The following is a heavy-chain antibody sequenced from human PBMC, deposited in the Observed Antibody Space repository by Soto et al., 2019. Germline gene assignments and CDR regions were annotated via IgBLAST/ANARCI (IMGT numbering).Heavy chain of an antibody. V-gene: IGHV3-23*01. CDR1: GFTFSSYA. D-gene: IGHD4-17*01. J-gene: IGHJ4*02. Sequence: EVQLLESGGGLVQPGGSLRLSCAASGFTFSSYAMSWVRQAPGKGLEWVSAISGSGGSTYYADCVKGRFTIARDNSKNALYLQMSSLGADDAAVYYWGKVVRDDYGDPPFDYWGQGTLVTVSS. CDR3: GKVVRDDYGDPPFDY. CDR2: ISGSGGST.